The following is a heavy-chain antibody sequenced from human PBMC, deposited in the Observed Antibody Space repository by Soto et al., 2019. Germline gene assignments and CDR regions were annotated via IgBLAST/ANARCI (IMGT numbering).Heavy chain of an antibody. CDR3: ARPKSPPL. CDR2: INPNSGGT. CDR1: GYTFTDYS. V-gene: IGHV1-2*02. J-gene: IGHJ4*02. Sequence: GASVKVSCKACGYTFTDYSIYWVRQAPGQGLEWMGWINPNSGGTKYAQKFQGRVTMTRDTSISTIYMDLTRLTSDDTAVYYCARPKSPPLRGPGILVTVS.